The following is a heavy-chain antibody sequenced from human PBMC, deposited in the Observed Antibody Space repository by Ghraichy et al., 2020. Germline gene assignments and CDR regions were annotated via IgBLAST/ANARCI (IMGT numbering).Heavy chain of an antibody. V-gene: IGHV3-23*01. CDR2: ICGSGGTT. CDR1: GFTFNNYA. J-gene: IGHJ4*02. CDR3: AKPASVYNSSPDY. D-gene: IGHD6-6*01. Sequence: GGSLRLSCAASGFTFNNYAMSWVRQAPGKGLVWVSAICGSGGTTYYADSVRGRFTISRDNSKNTLYLQMNSLRAEDTAVYYCAKPASVYNSSPDYWGQGTLVTVSS.